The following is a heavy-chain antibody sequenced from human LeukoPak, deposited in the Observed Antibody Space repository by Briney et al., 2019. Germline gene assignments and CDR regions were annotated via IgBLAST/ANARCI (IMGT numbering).Heavy chain of an antibody. V-gene: IGHV4-39*07. J-gene: IGHJ4*02. CDR2: IYYSGNT. CDR3: ARGVVPAATRVDY. D-gene: IGHD2-2*01. CDR1: GGSISSTSYY. Sequence: SETLSLTCTVSGGSISSTSYYWGWIRQPPGKGLEWIGSIYYSGNTYYNPSLKSRVTISVDTSKNQFSLRLTSVTAADTAVYYCARGVVPAATRVDYWGQGTLVTVSS.